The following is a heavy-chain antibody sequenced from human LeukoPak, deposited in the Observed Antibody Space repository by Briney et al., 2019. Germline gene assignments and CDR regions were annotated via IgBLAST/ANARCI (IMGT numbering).Heavy chain of an antibody. CDR1: GYSISSGYY. V-gene: IGHV4-38-2*02. CDR2: IYHSGST. Sequence: PSETLSLTCTVSGYSISSGYYWGWIRQPPGKGLEWIGSIYHSGSTYYNPSLKSRVTISVDTSKNQFSLKLSSVTAADTAVYYCARVGDSSGWYGYYFDYWGQGTLVTVSS. D-gene: IGHD6-19*01. J-gene: IGHJ4*02. CDR3: ARVGDSSGWYGYYFDY.